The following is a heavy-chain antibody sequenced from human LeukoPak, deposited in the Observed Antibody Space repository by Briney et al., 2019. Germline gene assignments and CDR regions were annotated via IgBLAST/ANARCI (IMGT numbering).Heavy chain of an antibody. V-gene: IGHV3-7*03. CDR2: IKQDGSDK. Sequence: GGSLRLSCAVSGFSFSSYWMTWVRQAPGKGLEWVANIKQDGSDKYYVDSAKGRFTISRDNAKYSLYLQMNSLRAEDTALYYCARVHGNDALDYWGQGTLVTVSS. CDR1: GFSFSSYW. D-gene: IGHD1-1*01. J-gene: IGHJ4*02. CDR3: ARVHGNDALDY.